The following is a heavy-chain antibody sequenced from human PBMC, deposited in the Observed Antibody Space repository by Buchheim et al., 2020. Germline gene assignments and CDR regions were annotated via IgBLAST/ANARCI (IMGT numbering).Heavy chain of an antibody. Sequence: HLQGSGPGLVRPSETLSLTCTVSGASINSGGYYWDWVRQPPGKGLEWVGHIYSGGGTYFNPSLKSRVTISFDASTNQISLMLTSVTAADTGTYYCARGSYQTGWRGFSYYSMDVWGQGT. CDR2: IYSGGGT. CDR3: ARGSYQTGWRGFSYYSMDV. D-gene: IGHD6-19*01. J-gene: IGHJ6*02. CDR1: GASINSGGYY. V-gene: IGHV4-39*07.